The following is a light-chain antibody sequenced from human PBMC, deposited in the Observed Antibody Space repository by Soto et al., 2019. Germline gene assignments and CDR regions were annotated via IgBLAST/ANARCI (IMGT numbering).Light chain of an antibody. Sequence: EIVLSQSPAAVSLSPGEGATLYCRASESVAGYLAWYQQKPGLPPRLLIYETSNRVIGLPDRFSGSGSGTDFTLTISSLEPEDFAVYYCQQRTRWPMTFGQGTRLEIK. CDR1: ESVAGY. J-gene: IGKJ5*01. V-gene: IGKV3-11*01. CDR3: QQRTRWPMT. CDR2: ETS.